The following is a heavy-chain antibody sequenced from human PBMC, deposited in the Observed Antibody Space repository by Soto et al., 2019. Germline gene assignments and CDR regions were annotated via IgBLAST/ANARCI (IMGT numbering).Heavy chain of an antibody. CDR2: INHSGST. CDR1: GGSFSGYY. CDR3: ARDNYGGMLDY. J-gene: IGHJ4*02. V-gene: IGHV4-34*01. Sequence: SETLSLTCAVYGGSFSGYYWSWIRQPPGKGLEWIGEINHSGSTNYNPSLKSRVTISVDTSKNQFSLKLSSVTAADTAIYYCARDNYGGMLDYGGPGTLGT. D-gene: IGHD4-17*01.